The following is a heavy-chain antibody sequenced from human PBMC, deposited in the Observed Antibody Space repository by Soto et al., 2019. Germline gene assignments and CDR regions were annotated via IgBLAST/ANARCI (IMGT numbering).Heavy chain of an antibody. Sequence: QVQLQESGPGLVKPSQTLSLLCTVSGGSVSSNIYYWTWIRHHPGKGPEWIGHIYYSGSTYYNPSLKSRVTISLHTATNQFSLRLTSVTAADTAVYYCARGYDYDNGGYFFDYWGQGTLVTVSS. J-gene: IGHJ4*02. CDR1: GGSVSSNIYY. CDR3: ARGYDYDNGGYFFDY. V-gene: IGHV4-31*03. CDR2: IYYSGST. D-gene: IGHD3-22*01.